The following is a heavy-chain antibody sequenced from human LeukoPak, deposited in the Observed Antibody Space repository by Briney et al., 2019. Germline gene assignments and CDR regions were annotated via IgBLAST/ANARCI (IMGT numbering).Heavy chain of an antibody. CDR3: ARDRAYGSRGWFFDYYDY. V-gene: IGHV3-64*01. J-gene: IGHJ4*02. Sequence: GGSLRLSGLASGFMFSDYARHWVAQAPGKELEYFSAIRTNGSSTFHENYVKGKFTISRDNSKNTLYLQMGSLRAEDMAVYYCARDRAYGSRGWFFDYYDYWGQGTLVTVSS. D-gene: IGHD6-19*01. CDR1: GFMFSDYA. CDR2: IRTNGSST.